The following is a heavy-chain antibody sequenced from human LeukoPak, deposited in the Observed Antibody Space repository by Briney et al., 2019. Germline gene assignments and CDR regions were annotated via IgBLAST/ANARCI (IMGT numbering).Heavy chain of an antibody. CDR3: ARDGDIVVVPAAVDY. V-gene: IGHV3-21*01. D-gene: IGHD2-2*01. J-gene: IGHJ4*02. CDR1: GFLFGDYA. Sequence: GGSLRLSCTASGFLFGDYAMNWVRQAPGKGLEWVSSISSSSSYIYYADSVKGRFTISRDNAKNSLYLQMNSLRAEDTAVYYCARDGDIVVVPAAVDYWGQGTLVTVSS. CDR2: ISSSSSYI.